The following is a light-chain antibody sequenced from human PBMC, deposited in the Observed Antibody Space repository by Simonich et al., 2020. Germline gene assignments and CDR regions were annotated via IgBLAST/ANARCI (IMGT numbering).Light chain of an antibody. CDR1: SSNIGAGYD. V-gene: IGLV1-40*01. CDR2: GNS. Sequence: QSVLTQPPSVSGAPGQRVTISCTGSSSNIGAGYDVHWYQQLPGTAPKLPHYGNSNRPSGVPDRFSGSKSGTSASLAITGLQAEDEADYYCQSYDSSLSGAVFGGGTQLTVL. J-gene: IGLJ7*01. CDR3: QSYDSSLSGAV.